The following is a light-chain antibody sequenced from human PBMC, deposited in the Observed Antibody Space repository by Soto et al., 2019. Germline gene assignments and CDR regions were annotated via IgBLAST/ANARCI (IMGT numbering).Light chain of an antibody. CDR2: GAS. V-gene: IGKV3-20*01. CDR1: QSVSSSY. CDR3: LQYGSSSWT. Sequence: EIVLTQSPGTLSLSPGERATLSCRASQSVSSSYLAWYQQKPGQAPRLLIYGASSRATGIPDRFSGSGSGTDFTLTISRLETEDFAVYYCLQYGSSSWTFGQGTKVEIK. J-gene: IGKJ1*01.